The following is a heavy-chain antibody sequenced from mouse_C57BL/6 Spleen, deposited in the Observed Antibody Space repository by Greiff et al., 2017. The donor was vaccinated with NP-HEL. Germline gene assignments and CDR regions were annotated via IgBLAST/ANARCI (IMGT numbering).Heavy chain of an antibody. CDR3: ARHNYGYFAY. Sequence: EVQRVESGGGLVQPGGSLKLSCAASGFTFSDYYMYWVRQTPEKRLEWVAYISNGGGSTYYPDTVKGRFTISRDNAKNTLYLQMSRLKSEDTAMYYCARHNYGYFAYWGQGTLVTVSA. J-gene: IGHJ3*01. V-gene: IGHV5-12*01. CDR1: GFTFSDYY. CDR2: ISNGGGST. D-gene: IGHD2-2*01.